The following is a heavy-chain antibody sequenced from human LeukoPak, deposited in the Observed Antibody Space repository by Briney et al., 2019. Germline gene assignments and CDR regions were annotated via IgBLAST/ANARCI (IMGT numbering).Heavy chain of an antibody. Sequence: SVKVSCKASGGTSSSYAISWVRQAPGQGLEWMGRIIPILGIANYAQKFQGRVTITADKSTSTAYMELSSLRSEDTAVYYCASARYSSGWYYYYGMDVWGQGTTVTVPS. J-gene: IGHJ6*02. CDR3: ASARYSSGWYYYYGMDV. CDR1: GGTSSSYA. D-gene: IGHD6-19*01. V-gene: IGHV1-69*04. CDR2: IIPILGIA.